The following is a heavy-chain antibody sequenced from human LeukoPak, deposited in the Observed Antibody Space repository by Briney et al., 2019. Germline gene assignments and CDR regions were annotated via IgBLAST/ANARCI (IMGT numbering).Heavy chain of an antibody. V-gene: IGHV1-2*02. CDR1: GYTFTGYY. J-gene: IGHJ4*02. CDR2: INPNSGGT. D-gene: IGHD3-22*01. Sequence: ASVKVSCKASGYTFTGYYMHWVRQAPGQGLEWMGWINPNSGGTNYAQKFQGRVTMTRDTSISTAYMKLSRLRSDDTAVYYCARAYYYDSSGYLFDYWGQGTLVTVSS. CDR3: ARAYYYDSSGYLFDY.